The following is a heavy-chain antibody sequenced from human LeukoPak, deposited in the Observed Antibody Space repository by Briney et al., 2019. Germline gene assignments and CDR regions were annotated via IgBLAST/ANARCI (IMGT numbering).Heavy chain of an antibody. CDR2: INHSGST. V-gene: IGHV4-34*01. CDR3: ARIGRCSSTSGYVWGGYYYYYYMDV. Sequence: SETLSLTCAVYGGSFSGYYWSWIRQPPGKGLELIGEINHSGSTNYNPSLKSRVTISVDTSKNQFSLKLSSVTAADTAVYYCARIGRCSSTSGYVWGGYYYYYYMDVWGKGTTVTVSS. D-gene: IGHD2-2*01. J-gene: IGHJ6*03. CDR1: GGSFSGYY.